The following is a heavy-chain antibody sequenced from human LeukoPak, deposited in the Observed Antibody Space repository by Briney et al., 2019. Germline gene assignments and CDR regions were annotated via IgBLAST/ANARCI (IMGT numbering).Heavy chain of an antibody. CDR1: GFTFSTYA. D-gene: IGHD1-7*01. Sequence: KAGGSLRLSCAASGFTFSTYAMHWVRQAPGKGLEYVSGVSSNGGSTYYANSVKGRFTISRDNSKNTLYLQMGSLRTEDMAVYYCASSPPTGTTWYFDLWGRGTLVTVSS. J-gene: IGHJ2*01. V-gene: IGHV3-64*01. CDR2: VSSNGGST. CDR3: ASSPPTGTTWYFDL.